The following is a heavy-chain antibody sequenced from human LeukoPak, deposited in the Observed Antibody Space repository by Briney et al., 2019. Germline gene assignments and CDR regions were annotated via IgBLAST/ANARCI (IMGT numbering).Heavy chain of an antibody. CDR2: ISYDGTNK. J-gene: IGHJ4*02. D-gene: IGHD6-6*01. V-gene: IGHV3-30*04. CDR3: AREPSSIAARRGLTDY. CDR1: GFTFSSYA. Sequence: GGSLRLSCAASGFTFSSYAMHWVRQAPGKGLEWVAVISYDGTNKKYADSVKGRFTISRDNPKNTVYLQMNSLRAEDTAVYYCAREPSSIAARRGLTDYWGQGTLVTVSS.